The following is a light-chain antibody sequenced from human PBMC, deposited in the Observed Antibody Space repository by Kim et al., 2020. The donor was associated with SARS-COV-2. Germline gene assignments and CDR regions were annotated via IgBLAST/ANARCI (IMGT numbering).Light chain of an antibody. J-gene: IGLJ2*01. Sequence: SYELTQPPSVSLSPGKTASITCGGDNIGGKGVRWYQQKPGQAPMLVIYYDGNRPSGIPERFSGSNSGNTATLTISRVEAGDEADYFCQVWDSGSDWVFGGGTQLTVL. CDR2: YDG. CDR3: QVWDSGSDWV. CDR1: NIGGKG. V-gene: IGLV3-21*01.